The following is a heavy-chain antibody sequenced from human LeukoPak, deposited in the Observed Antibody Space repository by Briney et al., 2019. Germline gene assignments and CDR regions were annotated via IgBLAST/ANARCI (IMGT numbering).Heavy chain of an antibody. CDR1: GGTFSSYA. CDR2: IIPIFGTA. V-gene: IGHV1-69*01. Sequence: GSSVKVSCKASGGTFSSYAISWARQAPGQGLEWMGGIIPIFGTANYEQKFQGRVTVTADESTSTAHIELSSLSSEDTAVYYCARGQDVLMAYAHFDYRGQGTLVTVSS. CDR3: ARGQDVLMAYAHFDY. D-gene: IGHD2-8*01. J-gene: IGHJ4*02.